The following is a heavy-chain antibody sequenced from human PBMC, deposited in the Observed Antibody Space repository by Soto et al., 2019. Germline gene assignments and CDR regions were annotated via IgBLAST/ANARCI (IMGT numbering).Heavy chain of an antibody. CDR2: IYYSGST. D-gene: IGHD2-15*01. V-gene: IGHV4-31*11. J-gene: IGHJ6*03. CDR1: GGSISSGGYY. Sequence: SETLSLTCAVSGGSISSGGYYWSWIRQHPGKGLEWIGYIYYSGSTYYNPSLKSRVTISVDTSKNQFSLKLSSVTAADTAVYYCARVRALGYCSGGSCRKTEYYYYYYMDVWGKGTTVTVSS. CDR3: ARVRALGYCSGGSCRKTEYYYYYYMDV.